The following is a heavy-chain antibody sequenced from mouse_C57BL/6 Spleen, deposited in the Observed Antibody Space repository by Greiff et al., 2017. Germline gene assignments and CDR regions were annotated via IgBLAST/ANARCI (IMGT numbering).Heavy chain of an antibody. J-gene: IGHJ1*03. V-gene: IGHV5-17*01. CDR3: ARRGDRGYCDV. CDR2: ISSGSSTI. CDR1: GFTFSDYG. D-gene: IGHD3-1*01. Sequence: EVKLMESGGGLVKPGGSLKLSCAASGFTFSDYGMHWVRQAPEKGLEWVAYISSGSSTISYADTVKGRVTLSRDNAKNTLFLQMTSRRSEDTALEYCARRGDRGYCDVWGTGTTVTVSS.